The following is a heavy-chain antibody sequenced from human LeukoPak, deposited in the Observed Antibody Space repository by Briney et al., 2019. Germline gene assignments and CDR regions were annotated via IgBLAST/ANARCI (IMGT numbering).Heavy chain of an antibody. V-gene: IGHV4-39*01. Sequence: SETLSLTCTVSGGSISSSSYYWGWIRQPPGKGLEWIGSIYYSGSTYYNPSLKSRATISVDTSKNQLSLKQSSVTAAAAAVYYCARHGDSSSWYLDYWGQGTLVTVSS. CDR2: IYYSGST. CDR3: ARHGDSSSWYLDY. J-gene: IGHJ4*02. D-gene: IGHD6-13*01. CDR1: GGSISSSSYY.